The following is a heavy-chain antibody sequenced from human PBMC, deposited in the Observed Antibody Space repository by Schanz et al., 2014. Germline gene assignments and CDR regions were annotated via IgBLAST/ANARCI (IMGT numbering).Heavy chain of an antibody. CDR2: ISAYNGHT. D-gene: IGHD4-17*01. V-gene: IGHV1-18*01. J-gene: IGHJ4*02. CDR1: GDSFTKYH. Sequence: QVQLVQSGPEVKEPGASVMVSCNPSGDSFTKYHIHWARQAPGQGLEWMGWISAYNGHTNYAQKFQGRVTMTTDTSTSTAYMELRSLRSDDTAVYYCARDPYGKNSGDFDYWGQGTLVTVSS. CDR3: ARDPYGKNSGDFDY.